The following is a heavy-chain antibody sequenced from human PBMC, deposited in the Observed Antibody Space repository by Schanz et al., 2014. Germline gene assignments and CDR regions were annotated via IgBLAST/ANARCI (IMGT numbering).Heavy chain of an antibody. J-gene: IGHJ4*02. Sequence: QVQLVQSGAEVKKPGTSVKVSCKASGYTFTNFYVHWVRQAPGQGLEWMAWINPTSGSTHYAQMYQGRVTLTSDTSISTAFMELSGLTSDDTATYFCARARYTGYDCSGYWGQGTLLIVSS. D-gene: IGHD5-12*01. CDR1: GYTFTNFY. V-gene: IGHV1-2*02. CDR2: INPTSGST. CDR3: ARARYTGYDCSGY.